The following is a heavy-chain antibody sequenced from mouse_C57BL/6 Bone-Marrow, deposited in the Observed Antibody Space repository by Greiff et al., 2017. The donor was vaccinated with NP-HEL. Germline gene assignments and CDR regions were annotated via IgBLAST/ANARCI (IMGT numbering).Heavy chain of an antibody. CDR3: ARHYYGSSRGCYAMDY. V-gene: IGHV5-15*01. CDR1: GFTFSDYG. CDR2: ISNLAYSI. J-gene: IGHJ4*01. Sequence: EVKLVESGGGLVQPGGSLKLSCAASGFTFSDYGMAWVRQAPRKGPEWVAFISNLAYSIYYADTVTGRFTISRENAKNTLYLEMSSLRSEDTAMYYCARHYYGSSRGCYAMDYWGQGTSVTVSS. D-gene: IGHD1-1*01.